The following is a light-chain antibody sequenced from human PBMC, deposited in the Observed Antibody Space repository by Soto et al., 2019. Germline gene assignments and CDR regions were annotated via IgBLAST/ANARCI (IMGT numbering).Light chain of an antibody. Sequence: EIVLTQSPGTLSLSPGERATLSCRASQSVSSSYLAWYQQKPGQAPRLLIYGASSKATGSHDRFSGSGSGTDCTLTISSLEPEDFAVYYCQQNGSSPPITFGQGTRLE. CDR2: GAS. J-gene: IGKJ5*01. V-gene: IGKV3-20*01. CDR3: QQNGSSPPIT. CDR1: QSVSSSY.